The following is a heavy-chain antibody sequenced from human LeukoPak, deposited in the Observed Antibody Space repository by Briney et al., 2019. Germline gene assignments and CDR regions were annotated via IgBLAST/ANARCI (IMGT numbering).Heavy chain of an antibody. V-gene: IGHV3-11*01. CDR3: ARLIAADPQLDC. D-gene: IGHD6-13*01. J-gene: IGHJ4*02. Sequence: PGGTLRLSCAASGFTFSDNYMCWIRQAPGKGLEWVSYISSSGSTIYYADSVKGRFTISRDNAKNSLYLQMNSLRAEDTAVYYCARLIAADPQLDCWGQGTLVTVSS. CDR2: ISSSGSTI. CDR1: GFTFSDNY.